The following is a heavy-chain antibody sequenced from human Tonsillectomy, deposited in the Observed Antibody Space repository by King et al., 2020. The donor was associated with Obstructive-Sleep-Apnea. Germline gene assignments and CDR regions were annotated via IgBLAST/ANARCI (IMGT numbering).Heavy chain of an antibody. V-gene: IGHV3-9*01. Sequence: VQPVESGGGLVQPGRSLRLSCAASGFTFDDYAMHWVRQAPGKGLEWVSGISWNSGSIGYADSVKGRFTISRDNAKNSLYLQMNSLRAEDTALYYCAKDNSSGWYRGLDYWGQGTLVTVSS. J-gene: IGHJ4*02. CDR2: ISWNSGSI. D-gene: IGHD6-19*01. CDR3: AKDNSSGWYRGLDY. CDR1: GFTFDDYA.